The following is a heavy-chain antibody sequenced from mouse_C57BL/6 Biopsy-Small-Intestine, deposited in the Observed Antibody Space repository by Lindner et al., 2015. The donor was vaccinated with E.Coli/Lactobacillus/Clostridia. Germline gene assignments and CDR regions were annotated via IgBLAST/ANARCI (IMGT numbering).Heavy chain of an antibody. D-gene: IGHD2-13*01. CDR2: ISGYNGNT. J-gene: IGHJ4*01. CDR1: GYSFTRYG. V-gene: IGHV1-81*01. Sequence: SVKVSCKASGYSFTRYGVIWVRQAPGQGLEWVGWISGYNGNTHYAQNVQGRVTMTTDTSTSTAYMELWSLRSDDTAVYYCARAGRGTYYYFDLWGQGTLVTVSS. CDR3: ARAGRGTYYYFDL.